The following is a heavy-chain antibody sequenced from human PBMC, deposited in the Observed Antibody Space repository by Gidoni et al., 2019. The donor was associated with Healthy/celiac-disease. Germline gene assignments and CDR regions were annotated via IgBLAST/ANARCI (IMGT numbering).Heavy chain of an antibody. Sequence: QVQLQESGPGLVKPSQTLYLTCTVSGGSISSGGYYWSWIRQHPGKGLEWIGYIYYSGSTYYNPSLKSRVTISVDTSKNQFSLKLSSVTAADTAVYYCARDSTLGGHREFDYWGQGTLVTVSS. CDR3: ARDSTLGGHREFDY. D-gene: IGHD2-15*01. CDR1: GGSISSGGYY. CDR2: IYYSGST. V-gene: IGHV4-31*03. J-gene: IGHJ4*02.